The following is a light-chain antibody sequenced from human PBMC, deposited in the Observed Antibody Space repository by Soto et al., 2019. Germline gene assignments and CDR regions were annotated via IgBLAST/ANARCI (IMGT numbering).Light chain of an antibody. CDR3: QQYGSSPRRYT. J-gene: IGKJ2*01. Sequence: ENVLTQSPGTLSLSPGERATLSCSASQSVTSNFLAWYQQKPAQAPMLLIYGASTRAAGVPDRFSGSVSGTDFTPTITKLEPEDFAVYYCQQYGSSPRRYTFGQGTKLGVK. V-gene: IGKV3-20*01. CDR1: QSVTSNF. CDR2: GAS.